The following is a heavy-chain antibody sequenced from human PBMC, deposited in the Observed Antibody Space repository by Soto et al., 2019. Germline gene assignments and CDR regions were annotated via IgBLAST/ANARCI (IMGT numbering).Heavy chain of an antibody. CDR3: ARPVRSGYALGSLDY. CDR1: GGTFSSYA. D-gene: IGHD3-3*01. CDR2: IIPIFGTA. J-gene: IGHJ4*02. V-gene: IGHV1-69*13. Sequence: GASVKVSCKASGGTFSSYAISWVRQAPGQGLEWMGGIIPIFGTANYAQKFQGRVTITADESTSTAYMELSSLRSEDTAVYYCARPVRSGYALGSLDYWGQGTLVTVSS.